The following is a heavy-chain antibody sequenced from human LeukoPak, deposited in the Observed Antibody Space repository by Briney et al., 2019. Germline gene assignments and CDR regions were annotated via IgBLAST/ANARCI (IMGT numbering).Heavy chain of an antibody. CDR3: ARHPELYFFDY. J-gene: IGHJ4*02. CDR2: INHSGST. V-gene: IGHV4-34*01. D-gene: IGHD3-10*01. Sequence: SETLSLTCAVYGGSFSGYYWSWIRQPPGKGLEWIGEINHSGSTNYNPSLKSRVTISVDTSKNQFSLKLSSVTAADTAVYYCARHPELYFFDYWGQGTLVTVSS. CDR1: GGSFSGYY.